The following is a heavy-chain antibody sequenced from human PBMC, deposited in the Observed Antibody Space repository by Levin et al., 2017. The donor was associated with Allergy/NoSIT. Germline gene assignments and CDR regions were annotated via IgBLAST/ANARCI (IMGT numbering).Heavy chain of an antibody. V-gene: IGHV3-49*03. Sequence: GGSLRLSCIASGFTFGDYAMSWFRQAPGKGLEWVGFIRSKAFGGTTEYAASVKGRFTISRDESTSIAYLQMSSLRTEDTAVYYCSRDAQYTYGPPRAFDIWGQGTMVTVSS. CDR3: SRDAQYTYGPPRAFDI. J-gene: IGHJ3*02. CDR1: GFTFGDYA. D-gene: IGHD5-18*01. CDR2: IRSKAFGGTT.